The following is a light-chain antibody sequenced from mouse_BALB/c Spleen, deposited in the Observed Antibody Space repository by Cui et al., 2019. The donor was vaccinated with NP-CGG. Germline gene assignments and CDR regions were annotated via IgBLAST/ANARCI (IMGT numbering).Light chain of an antibody. Sequence: AVVTQASALTTSPGETVTLTCRSSTGPVTTNKYANCVQEKPDHLFTGLIGGTNNRAPGVPARFSGSLIGDKAALTITGAQTEDEAIYFCALWYSNHWVFGGGTKLTVL. CDR1: TGPVTTNKY. V-gene: IGLV1*01. CDR3: ALWYSNHWV. CDR2: GTN. J-gene: IGLJ1*01.